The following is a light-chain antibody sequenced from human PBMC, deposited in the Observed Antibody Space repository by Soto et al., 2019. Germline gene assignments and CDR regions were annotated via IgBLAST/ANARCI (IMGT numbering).Light chain of an antibody. Sequence: EIVLTQSPGTLSLSPGERATLSCRASQSIISSYLAWYQHRPGQAPRLLIYGAFNMATGIPYRFTGSGSGTDFTLTISSLEPDDFAVYYCQQSGTSPYAFGQGTKLEIK. CDR2: GAF. V-gene: IGKV3-20*01. CDR3: QQSGTSPYA. J-gene: IGKJ2*01. CDR1: QSIISSY.